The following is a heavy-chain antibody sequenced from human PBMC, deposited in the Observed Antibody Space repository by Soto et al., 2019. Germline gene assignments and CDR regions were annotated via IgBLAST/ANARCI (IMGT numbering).Heavy chain of an antibody. CDR2: IRSQTNNYAT. V-gene: IGHV3-73*01. CDR1: GFPLSDSA. D-gene: IGHD2-15*01. Sequence: EVQLVESGGGLVQPGGSLKLACFASGFPLSDSAIHWVRKASGKGLEWVGRIRSQTNNYATTYGAPVRGRFTLSRDDSKNTAYLQRKNLESEDAAVYYCTRHAGGQVEHSFYYYFVDVWGKGTTVSV. J-gene: IGHJ6*03. CDR3: TRHAGGQVEHSFYYYFVDV.